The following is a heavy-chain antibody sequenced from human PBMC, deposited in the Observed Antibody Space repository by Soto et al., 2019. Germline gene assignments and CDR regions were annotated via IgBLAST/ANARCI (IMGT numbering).Heavy chain of an antibody. Sequence: GASVKVSCKASGFTFTSSAMQWVRQARGQRLEWIGWIVVGSGNTNYAQKFQERVTITRDMSTSTAYMELSSLRSEDTAVYYCAVQWSPNYYYMDVWGKGTTVTVSS. CDR2: IVVGSGNT. V-gene: IGHV1-58*02. CDR1: GFTFTSSA. J-gene: IGHJ6*03. CDR3: AVQWSPNYYYMDV. D-gene: IGHD2-8*01.